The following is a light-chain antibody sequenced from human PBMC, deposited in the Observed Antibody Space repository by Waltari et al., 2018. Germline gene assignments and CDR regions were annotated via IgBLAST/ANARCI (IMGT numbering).Light chain of an antibody. Sequence: QSVLTQPPSVSAAPGQKVTISCSGSSSNIGSHYPSWYQQFPGTAPKLLIFEDNKRPSGIPARFSGAKSGTSATLGITGLQTGDDATYYCATWDTSLSFVVFGGGTKLTV. CDR3: ATWDTSLSFVV. CDR1: SSNIGSHY. V-gene: IGLV1-51*02. CDR2: EDN. J-gene: IGLJ2*01.